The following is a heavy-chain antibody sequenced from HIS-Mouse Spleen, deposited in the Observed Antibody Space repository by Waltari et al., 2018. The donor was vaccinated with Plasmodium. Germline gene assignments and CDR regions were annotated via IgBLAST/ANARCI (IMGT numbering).Heavy chain of an antibody. CDR3: ARVLGYKAAAGTFVEYFQH. D-gene: IGHD6-13*01. CDR2: INPNSGGT. Sequence: QVQLVQSGAEVKKPGASVTVYCKASGSTFPGYYLHWVRQAPGPALEWMGWINPNSGGTNYAQKFQGRVTMTRDTSISTAYMELSRLRSDDTAVYYCARVLGYKAAAGTFVEYFQHWGQGTLVTVSS. J-gene: IGHJ1*01. CDR1: GSTFPGYY. V-gene: IGHV1-2*02.